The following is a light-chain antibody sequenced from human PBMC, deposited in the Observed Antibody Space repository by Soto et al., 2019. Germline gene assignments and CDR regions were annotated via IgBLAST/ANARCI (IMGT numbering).Light chain of an antibody. CDR2: GAS. J-gene: IGKJ1*01. Sequence: EIVLTQSPGTLSLSPGDRATLSCRASQSVTSNFLVWYQQKPGQAPRLLIYGASTRATGIPARFSGSGSGTEFTLTISSLQSEDFAVYYCQQYNNWPPTFGQGTKV. V-gene: IGKV3-15*01. CDR1: QSVTSN. CDR3: QQYNNWPPT.